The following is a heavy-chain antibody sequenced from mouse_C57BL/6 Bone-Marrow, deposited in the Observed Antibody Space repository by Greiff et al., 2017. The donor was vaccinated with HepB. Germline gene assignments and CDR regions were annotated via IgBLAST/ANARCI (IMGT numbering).Heavy chain of an antibody. CDR1: GFTFTDYY. CDR3: ARSLITTVVRAMDY. J-gene: IGHJ4*01. CDR2: IRNKANGYTT. Sequence: EVQRVESGGGLVQPGGSLSLSCAASGFTFTDYYMSWVRQPPGKALEWLGFIRNKANGYTTEYSASVKGRFTISRDNSQSILYLQMNALRAEDSATYYCARSLITTVVRAMDYWGQGTSVTVSS. D-gene: IGHD1-1*01. V-gene: IGHV7-3*01.